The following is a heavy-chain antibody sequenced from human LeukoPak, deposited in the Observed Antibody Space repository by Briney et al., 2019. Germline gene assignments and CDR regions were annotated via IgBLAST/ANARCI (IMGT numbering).Heavy chain of an antibody. Sequence: ASVKVSCKASGYTFTGYYMHWVRQAPGQGLEWMGWINPNSGGTNYAQKFQGRVTMTRDTSISTAYMELSRLRSDDTAVYYCAKDPRGVGYCSSTSCYDNFDYWGQGTLVTVSS. J-gene: IGHJ4*02. D-gene: IGHD2-2*03. CDR2: INPNSGGT. CDR3: AKDPRGVGYCSSTSCYDNFDY. V-gene: IGHV1-2*02. CDR1: GYTFTGYY.